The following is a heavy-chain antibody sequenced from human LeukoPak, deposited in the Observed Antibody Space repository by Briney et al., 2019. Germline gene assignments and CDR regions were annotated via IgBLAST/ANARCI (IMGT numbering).Heavy chain of an antibody. V-gene: IGHV3-53*01. CDR1: GFTVSSNS. CDR2: IYSGGNT. Sequence: GGSLRLSCTVSGFTVSSNSMSWVRQAPGKGLEWVSFIYSGGNTHYSDSVKGRFTISRDNSRNTLYLQMNSLRADDTAVYYCARRAGEYSHPYDYWGQGTLVTVSS. J-gene: IGHJ4*02. D-gene: IGHD4-17*01. CDR3: ARRAGEYSHPYDY.